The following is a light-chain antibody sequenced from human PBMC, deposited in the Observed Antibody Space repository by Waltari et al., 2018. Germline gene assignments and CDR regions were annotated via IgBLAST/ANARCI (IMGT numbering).Light chain of an antibody. J-gene: IGKJ1*01. CDR3: QKYVNLPAT. Sequence: EIVLTQSPGTLSLSPGERATLSCRASQSVGRELAGYQQKPGQAPRLLIYDASTRATGIPDRFSGSGSGTDFSLTISRLEPEDFAVYYCQKYVNLPATFGQGTKVEIK. CDR1: QSVGRE. CDR2: DAS. V-gene: IGKV3-20*01.